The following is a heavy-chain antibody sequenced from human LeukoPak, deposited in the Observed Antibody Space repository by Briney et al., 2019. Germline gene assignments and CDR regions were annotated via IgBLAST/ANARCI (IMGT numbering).Heavy chain of an antibody. J-gene: IGHJ4*02. CDR1: GYTFTSYD. V-gene: IGHV1-8*01. CDR2: MNPNSGNT. CDR3: ARALPFYYYGSSGYYS. D-gene: IGHD3-22*01. Sequence: ASVKVSCKASGYTFTSYDINWVRQATGQGLEWMGWMNPNSGNTGYAQKFQGRVTMTRNTSISTAYMELSSLRSEDTAVYYCARALPFYYYGSSGYYSWGQGTLVTVSS.